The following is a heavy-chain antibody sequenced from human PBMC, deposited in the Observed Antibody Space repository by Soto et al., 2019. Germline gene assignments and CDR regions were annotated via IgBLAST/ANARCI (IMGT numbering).Heavy chain of an antibody. D-gene: IGHD4-17*01. CDR3: AKDRYGVVDV. V-gene: IGHV3-30*18. J-gene: IGHJ6*02. Sequence: LRLSCAASGFTFSSYGMHWVRQAPGKGLEWVAVISYDGSNKYYADSVKGRFTISRDNSKNTLYLQMNSLRAEDTAVYYCAKDRYGVVDVWGQGTTVTVSS. CDR2: ISYDGSNK. CDR1: GFTFSSYG.